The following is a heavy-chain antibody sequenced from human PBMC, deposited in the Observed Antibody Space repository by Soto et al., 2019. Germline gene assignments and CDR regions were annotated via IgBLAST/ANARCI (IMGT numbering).Heavy chain of an antibody. V-gene: IGHV1-46*01. J-gene: IGHJ4*02. CDR2: IDPSAGST. CDR1: GYAFTKYF. D-gene: IGHD1-1*01. CDR3: ARYPVPTGTTLFYFDL. Sequence: QVQLVQSGPEVKTPGASVKVSCKASGYAFTKYFMHWLRQAPGQGLERVRTIDPSAGSTTYAQNFQGRVSMNRDTSTSTLYMEVHSLRSEDTAVYYCARYPVPTGTTLFYFDLWGQGTLVTVSS.